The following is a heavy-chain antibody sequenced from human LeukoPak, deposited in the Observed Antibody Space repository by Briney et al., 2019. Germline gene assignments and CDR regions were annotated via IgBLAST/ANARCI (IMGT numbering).Heavy chain of an antibody. Sequence: SETLSLTCTVSGGSISSSSYYWGWIRQPPGKGLEWIGSIYYSGSTYYNPSLKSRVTISIDTSKNQFSLKLSSVTAADTAVYYCARDYEFWSGYINWFDPWGQGTLVTVSS. J-gene: IGHJ5*02. V-gene: IGHV4-39*07. D-gene: IGHD3-3*01. CDR1: GGSISSSSYY. CDR3: ARDYEFWSGYINWFDP. CDR2: IYYSGST.